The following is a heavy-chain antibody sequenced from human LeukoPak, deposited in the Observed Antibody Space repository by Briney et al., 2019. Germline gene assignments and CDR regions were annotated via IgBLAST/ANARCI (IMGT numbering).Heavy chain of an antibody. D-gene: IGHD4-17*01. J-gene: IGHJ5*02. CDR2: IFYSGST. Sequence: SETLSLTCTVSGDSISRYYWSWIRQPPGKGLEWIGYIFYSGSTNYNPSLESRVTISVDTSKNQFSLKLSSVTAADTAVYYCARMESMTTVILFDPWGQGTLVTVSS. V-gene: IGHV4-59*01. CDR3: ARMESMTTVILFDP. CDR1: GDSISRYY.